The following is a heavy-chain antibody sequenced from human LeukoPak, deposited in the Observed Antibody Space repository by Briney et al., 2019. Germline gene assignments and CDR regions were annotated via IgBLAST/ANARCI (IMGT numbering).Heavy chain of an antibody. CDR1: VFTFSSYW. D-gene: IGHD6-13*01. Sequence: GGSLRLSCAASVFTFSSYWMSWVRQAPGKGLEWVANIKQDGSEKYYVDSVKGRFTISRDNAKNSLYLQVNSLRAEDTAVYYCARENGVYSSSWPPPPYWGQGTLVTVSS. CDR3: ARENGVYSSSWPPPPY. V-gene: IGHV3-7*01. J-gene: IGHJ4*02. CDR2: IKQDGSEK.